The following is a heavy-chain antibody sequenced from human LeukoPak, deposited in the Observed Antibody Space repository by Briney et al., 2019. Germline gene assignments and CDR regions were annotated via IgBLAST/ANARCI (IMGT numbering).Heavy chain of an antibody. CDR3: ARVGQFDS. CDR1: GFTFSSYS. CDR2: IRSSSSYV. Sequence: GGSLRLSCAASGFTFSSYSMNWVRQAPGKGLEWVSSIRSSSSYVYYADSVKGRFTISRDNAKNSLYLQMNSLRAEDTAVYYCARVGQFDSWGQGTLVTVSS. J-gene: IGHJ4*02. V-gene: IGHV3-21*01.